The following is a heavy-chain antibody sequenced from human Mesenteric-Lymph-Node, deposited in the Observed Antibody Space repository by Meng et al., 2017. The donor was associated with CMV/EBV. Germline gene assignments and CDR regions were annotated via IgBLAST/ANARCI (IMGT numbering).Heavy chain of an antibody. V-gene: IGHV4-59*01. CDR1: GGSINSYY. D-gene: IGHD2-2*01. J-gene: IGHJ4*02. CDR2: IYTSEYISNNGNT. Sequence: SETLSLTCTVSGGSINSYYWSWIRQPPGGGLEWIGSIYTSEYISNNGNTKYNPSLNSRVTISVDTSKNQFSLNLSSVTAADTAVYYCGREQYCSSTSCSHFIDYWGQGTLVTVSS. CDR3: GREQYCSSTSCSHFIDY.